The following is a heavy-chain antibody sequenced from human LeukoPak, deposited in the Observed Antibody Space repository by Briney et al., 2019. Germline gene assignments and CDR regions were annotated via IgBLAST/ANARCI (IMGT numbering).Heavy chain of an antibody. V-gene: IGHV1-2*02. J-gene: IGHJ5*02. Sequence: ASVKVSCKASGYTFTGYYMHWVRQAPGQGLEWMGWINPNSGGTNYAQKFQGRVTTTRDTSISTAYMELSRLRSDDTAVYYCARTDGRSSSWKFDPWGQGTLVTVSS. CDR2: INPNSGGT. D-gene: IGHD2-2*01. CDR3: ARTDGRSSSWKFDP. CDR1: GYTFTGYY.